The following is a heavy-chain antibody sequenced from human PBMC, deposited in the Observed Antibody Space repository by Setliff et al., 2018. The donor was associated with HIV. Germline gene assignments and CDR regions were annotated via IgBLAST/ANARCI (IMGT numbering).Heavy chain of an antibody. CDR1: GYTFSSYW. D-gene: IGHD6-19*01. CDR3: ANMQWASNAWYSFDY. CDR2: IQRHGSEI. Sequence: GGSLRLSCAASGYTFSSYWMAWVRQCPGKGLEWVANIQRHGSEIHYVASVEGRFTISSDNAKNSLYLQMNSLRAEDTAVYYCANMQWASNAWYSFDYWGQGALVTVS. J-gene: IGHJ4*02. V-gene: IGHV3-7*05.